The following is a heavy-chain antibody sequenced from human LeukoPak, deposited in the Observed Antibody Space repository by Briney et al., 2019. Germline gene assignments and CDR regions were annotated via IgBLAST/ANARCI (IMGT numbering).Heavy chain of an antibody. V-gene: IGHV3-30*04. Sequence: GGSLRLSCAASGFTFSSYAMHWVRQAPGKGLEWVAVISYDGSNKYYADSVKGRFTIFRDNSKNTLYLQMNSLRAEDTAVYYCARGPPIAVAGPGYYWGQGTLVTVSS. J-gene: IGHJ4*02. CDR2: ISYDGSNK. CDR3: ARGPPIAVAGPGYY. D-gene: IGHD6-19*01. CDR1: GFTFSSYA.